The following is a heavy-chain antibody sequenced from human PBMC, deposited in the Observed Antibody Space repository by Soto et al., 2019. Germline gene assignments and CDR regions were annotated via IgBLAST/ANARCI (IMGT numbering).Heavy chain of an antibody. V-gene: IGHV4-59*08. D-gene: IGHD6-19*01. CDR3: ARLPIKQRLVPYFDL. CDR2: IYYSGST. J-gene: IGHJ2*01. Sequence: SETLSLTCTVSGGSISSYYWSWIRQPPGKGLEWIGYIYYSGSTNYNPSLKSRVTISVDTSKNQFSLKLSSVTAADTAVYYCARLPIKQRLVPYFDLWGRGTMVTVSS. CDR1: GGSISSYY.